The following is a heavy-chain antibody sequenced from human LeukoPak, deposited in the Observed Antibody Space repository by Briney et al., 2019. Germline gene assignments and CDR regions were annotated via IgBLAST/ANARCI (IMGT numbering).Heavy chain of an antibody. CDR3: ARASSGSVLLWFGDVSDY. CDR2: ISAYNGNT. J-gene: IGHJ4*02. V-gene: IGHV1-18*01. Sequence: ASVKVSCKASGYTFTSYGISWVRQAPGQGLEWMGWISAYNGNTNYAQKLQGRVTMTTDTSTSTAYMELRSLRSDDTAVYYCARASSGSVLLWFGDVSDYWGQGTLVTVSS. D-gene: IGHD3-10*01. CDR1: GYTFTSYG.